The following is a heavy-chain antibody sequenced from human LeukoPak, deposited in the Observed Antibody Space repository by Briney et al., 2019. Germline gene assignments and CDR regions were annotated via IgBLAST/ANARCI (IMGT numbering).Heavy chain of an antibody. CDR3: ARDMSGYSYGSDY. CDR1: GFIFSSYE. CDR2: ISGSGNTI. D-gene: IGHD5-18*01. Sequence: GGSLRLSCAASGFIFSSYEMNWVCQAPGKGLEWISYISGSGNTIYYADSVRGRFAISRDNAKNSLYLQMNSLRAEDTAVYYCARDMSGYSYGSDYWGQGTLVTVSS. V-gene: IGHV3-48*03. J-gene: IGHJ4*02.